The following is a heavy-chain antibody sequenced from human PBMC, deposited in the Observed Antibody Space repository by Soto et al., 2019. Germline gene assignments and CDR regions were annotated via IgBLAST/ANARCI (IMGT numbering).Heavy chain of an antibody. V-gene: IGHV1-8*01. D-gene: IGHD3-22*01. CDR2: MNPNSGNT. Sequence: QVQLVQSGAEVKKPGASVKVSCKASGYTFTSYDINWVRQATGQGLEWMGWMNPNSGNTGYAQKFQGRVTMTRNTSISTAHMELSSLRSEDTAVYYYARGRGTYYYDSSGYSPLDYWGQGTLVTVSS. CDR3: ARGRGTYYYDSSGYSPLDY. J-gene: IGHJ4*02. CDR1: GYTFTSYD.